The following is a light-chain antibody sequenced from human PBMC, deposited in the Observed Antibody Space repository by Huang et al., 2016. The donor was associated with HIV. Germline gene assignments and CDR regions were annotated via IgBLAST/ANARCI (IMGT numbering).Light chain of an antibody. V-gene: IGKV3-15*01. CDR3: QQYNNWPPWT. Sequence: EIVMTQSPATLSVSPGGRATLSCRASQSITSNLAWYQQKPGQAPRRLIYAASTRATGIPARFSGSGSGTEFTLSISSLQSEDFAVYYCQQYNNWPPWTFGQGTKVEIK. J-gene: IGKJ1*01. CDR1: QSITSN. CDR2: AAS.